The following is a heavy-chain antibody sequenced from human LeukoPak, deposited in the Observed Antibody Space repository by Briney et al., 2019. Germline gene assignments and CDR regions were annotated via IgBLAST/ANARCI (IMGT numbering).Heavy chain of an antibody. CDR1: GFTFSSYA. Sequence: PGGSLRLSCAASGFTFSSYAMHWVRQAPGKGLEWVAVIWNDGSNKYYADSVKGRFTISRDNSKNTLYLQMNSLRAEDTGVYYCARASGVFDYWGQGTLVTVSS. J-gene: IGHJ4*02. CDR2: IWNDGSNK. V-gene: IGHV3-33*08. D-gene: IGHD1-14*01. CDR3: ARASGVFDY.